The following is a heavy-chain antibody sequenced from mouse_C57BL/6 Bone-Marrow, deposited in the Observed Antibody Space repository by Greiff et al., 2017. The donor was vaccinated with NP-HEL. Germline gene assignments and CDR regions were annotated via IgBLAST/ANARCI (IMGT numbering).Heavy chain of an antibody. Sequence: VKLQESGPELVKPGASVKISCKASGYAFSSSWMNWVKQRPGKGLEWIGRIYPGDGDTNYNGKFKGKATLTADKSSSTAYMQLSSLTSEDSAVYFCARRTTVVEYFDVWGTGTTVTVSS. CDR1: GYAFSSSW. D-gene: IGHD1-1*01. CDR2: IYPGDGDT. J-gene: IGHJ1*03. V-gene: IGHV1-82*01. CDR3: ARRTTVVEYFDV.